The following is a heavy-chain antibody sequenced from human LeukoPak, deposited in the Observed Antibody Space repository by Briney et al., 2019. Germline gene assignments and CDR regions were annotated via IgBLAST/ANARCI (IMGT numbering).Heavy chain of an antibody. CDR3: ARGLGSIWYFDRVDGFDP. J-gene: IGHJ5*02. Sequence: ASVKVSCKASGYTFTNYDINWVRQATGQGLEWMGWMNPNSGNTGYAQKFQGRVTMTRNTSISTAYMELSSLRSEDTAVYYCARGLGSIWYFDRVDGFDPWGQGTLVSVSS. CDR1: GYTFTNYD. D-gene: IGHD6-13*01. CDR2: MNPNSGNT. V-gene: IGHV1-8*01.